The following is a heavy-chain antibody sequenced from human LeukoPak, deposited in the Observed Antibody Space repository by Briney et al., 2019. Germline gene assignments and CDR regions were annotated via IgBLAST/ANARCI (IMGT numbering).Heavy chain of an antibody. D-gene: IGHD6-19*01. Sequence: SETLSLTCTVSGGSISSSSYYWGWIRQPPGKGLEWIGSIYYSGSTYYNPSLKSRVTISVDTSKNQFSLKLSSVTAADTAVYYCARVERYSSGWYYFDYWGQGTLVTVSS. CDR2: IYYSGST. CDR3: ARVERYSSGWYYFDY. J-gene: IGHJ4*02. V-gene: IGHV4-39*07. CDR1: GGSISSSSYY.